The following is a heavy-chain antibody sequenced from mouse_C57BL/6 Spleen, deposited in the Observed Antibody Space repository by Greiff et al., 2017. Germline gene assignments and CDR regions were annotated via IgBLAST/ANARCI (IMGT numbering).Heavy chain of an antibody. V-gene: IGHV1-4*01. CDR3: ARAYDYGPYFDY. CDR1: GYTFTSYT. CDR2: INPSSGYT. Sequence: VKLVESGAELARPGASVKMSCKASGYTFTSYTMHWVKQRPGQGLEWIGYINPSSGYTKYNQKFKDKATLTADKSSSTAYMQLSSLTSEDSAVYYCARAYDYGPYFDYWGQGTTLTVSS. D-gene: IGHD2-4*01. J-gene: IGHJ2*01.